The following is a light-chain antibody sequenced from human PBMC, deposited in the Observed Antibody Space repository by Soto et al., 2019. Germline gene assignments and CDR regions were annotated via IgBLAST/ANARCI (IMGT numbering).Light chain of an antibody. J-gene: IGKJ2*01. CDR2: AAS. V-gene: IGKV1-39*01. CDR3: QQSYTTQYT. Sequence: GDRVTITCRASQSISSYLHWYQQIPGKAPKLLIYAASSLQSGVPSRISGSGSGTDFTLTISSLQPEDFATYYCQQSYTTQYTFGQGTKVDIK. CDR1: QSISSY.